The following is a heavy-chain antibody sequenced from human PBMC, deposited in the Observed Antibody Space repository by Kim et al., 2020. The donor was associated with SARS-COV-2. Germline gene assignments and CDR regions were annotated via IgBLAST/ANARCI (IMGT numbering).Heavy chain of an antibody. CDR1: GGSISSGGYY. CDR2: IYYSGST. CDR3: ARVNDFWNYFDY. J-gene: IGHJ4*02. V-gene: IGHV4-31*03. D-gene: IGHD3-3*01. Sequence: SETLSLTCTVSGGSISSGGYYWSWIRQHPGKGLEWIGYIYYSGSTYYNPSLKSRVTISVDTSKNQFSLKLSSVTAADTAVYYCARVNDFWNYFDYWGQGTLVTVSS.